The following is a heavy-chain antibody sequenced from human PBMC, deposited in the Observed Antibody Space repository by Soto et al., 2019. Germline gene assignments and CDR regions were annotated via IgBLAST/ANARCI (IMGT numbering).Heavy chain of an antibody. Sequence: QVQLQESGPGLVKPSQTLSLTCTVSGGSISSGGYYWSWIRQHPGKGLEWIGYIYYSGSTYYNPSLKSRVTISVDTSKNQFSLKLSSVTAADTAVYYCARGGIQRGPAAIWGAFDSWGQGTMVTVSS. CDR2: IYYSGST. CDR3: ARGGIQRGPAAIWGAFDS. D-gene: IGHD2-2*01. V-gene: IGHV4-31*03. CDR1: GGSISSGGYY. J-gene: IGHJ3*02.